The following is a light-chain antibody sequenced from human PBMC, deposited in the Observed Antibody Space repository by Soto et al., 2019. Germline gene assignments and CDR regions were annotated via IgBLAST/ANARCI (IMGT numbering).Light chain of an antibody. CDR3: CSYADTIYV. J-gene: IGLJ1*01. Sequence: QSALTQPRSVSGSPGQSVTISCTGTNSDVGGYNFVSWYQQYPGKVPKLMIYDVNKRSSGVPDRFSGSKSGNTASLTISGLQAEDEADYYCCSYADTIYVFGTGTKVTVL. V-gene: IGLV2-11*01. CDR2: DVN. CDR1: NSDVGGYNF.